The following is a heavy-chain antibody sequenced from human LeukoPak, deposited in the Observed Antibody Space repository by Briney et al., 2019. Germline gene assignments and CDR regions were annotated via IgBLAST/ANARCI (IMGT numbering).Heavy chain of an antibody. J-gene: IGHJ3*02. Sequence: GASVKVSCKASGYTFTSYGISWVRQAPGQGLEWMAWISAYNGNTNYAQKLQGRVTMTTDTSTSTAYMELRSLRSDDTAVYYCARVERITMIVVVIDAFDIWGQGTMVTVSS. CDR1: GYTFTSYG. D-gene: IGHD3-22*01. CDR3: ARVERITMIVVVIDAFDI. V-gene: IGHV1-18*01. CDR2: ISAYNGNT.